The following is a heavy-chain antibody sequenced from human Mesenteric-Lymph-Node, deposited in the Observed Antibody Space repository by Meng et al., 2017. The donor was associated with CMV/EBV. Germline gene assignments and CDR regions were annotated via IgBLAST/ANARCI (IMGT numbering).Heavy chain of an antibody. D-gene: IGHD2-2*01. CDR1: GGTFSNSI. Sequence: SVKVSCKASGGTFSNSIVSWVRQAPGQGFEWMGRIIPFLNTINYAQRFQGRVTFTADTSTNSAYMELTSLKSEDTAVYYCARTYCSSTSCYSATGPAYYFDYWGQGTLVTVSS. J-gene: IGHJ4*02. CDR2: IIPFLNTI. CDR3: ARTYCSSTSCYSATGPAYYFDY. V-gene: IGHV1-69*08.